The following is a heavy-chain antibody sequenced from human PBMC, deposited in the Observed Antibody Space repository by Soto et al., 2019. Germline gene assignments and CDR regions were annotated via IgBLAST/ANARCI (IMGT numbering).Heavy chain of an antibody. J-gene: IGHJ5*02. CDR3: ARGRREWLSQLNWFDP. CDR1: GGSISSYY. D-gene: IGHD3-3*01. V-gene: IGHV4-59*01. Sequence: SETLSLTCTVSGGSISSYYWSWIRQPPGKGLEWIGYIYYSGSTNYNPSLKSRVTISVDTSKNQFSLKLSSVTAADTAVYYCARGRREWLSQLNWFDPWGQGTLVTVSS. CDR2: IYYSGST.